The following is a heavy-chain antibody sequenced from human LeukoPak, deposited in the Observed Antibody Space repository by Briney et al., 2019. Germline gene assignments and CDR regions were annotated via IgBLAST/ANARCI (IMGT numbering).Heavy chain of an antibody. J-gene: IGHJ3*02. CDR1: GFTFSSYA. Sequence: GGSLRLSCAASGFTFSSYAMSWVRQAPGKGLEWISSISTDSLTIKYADFVSGQFTISRDNAEHLLFLQMNSLRAEDTAVYYCARKAQTGSHSGPFDIWGQGTLVTVSS. CDR2: ISTDSLTI. CDR3: ARKAQTGSHSGPFDI. D-gene: IGHD1-26*01. V-gene: IGHV3-48*04.